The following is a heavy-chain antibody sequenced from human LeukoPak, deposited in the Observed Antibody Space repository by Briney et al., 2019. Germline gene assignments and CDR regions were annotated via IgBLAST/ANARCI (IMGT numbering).Heavy chain of an antibody. D-gene: IGHD3-22*01. CDR3: ARGLYYYDSSGYYPSIPYYYYYYMDV. J-gene: IGHJ6*03. CDR1: GVSFSTYY. CDR2: VNHSGYT. V-gene: IGHV4-34*01. Sequence: PSETLSLTCDVSGVSFSTYYWSWIRQSPEKGLEWIGEVNHSGYTDYNPSLKGRVTISVDPSKNQFSLKLSSVTAADTAVYYCARGLYYYDSSGYYPSIPYYYYYYMDVWGKGTTVTVSS.